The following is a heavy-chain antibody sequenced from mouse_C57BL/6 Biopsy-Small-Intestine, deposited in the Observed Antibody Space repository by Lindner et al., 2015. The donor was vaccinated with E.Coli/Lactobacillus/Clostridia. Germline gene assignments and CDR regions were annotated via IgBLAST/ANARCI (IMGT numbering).Heavy chain of an antibody. V-gene: IGHV1-63*01. CDR2: TYPGGGYT. CDR3: ARSHYDYFDY. CDR1: GYTFTNYW. Sequence: VQLQESGAELVRPGTSVKMSCKASGYTFTNYWIGWAKQRPGHGLEWIGDTYPGGGYTNYNEKFKGKATLTADKSSSTAYMQFSSLTSEDSAIYYCARSHYDYFDYWGQGTTLTVSS. D-gene: IGHD2-4*01. J-gene: IGHJ2*01.